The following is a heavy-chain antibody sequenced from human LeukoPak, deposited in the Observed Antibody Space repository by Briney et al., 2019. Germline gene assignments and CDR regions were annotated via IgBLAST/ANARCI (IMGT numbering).Heavy chain of an antibody. Sequence: PGGSLRLSCAASGFTFSSYSMNWVRQAPGKGLEWVSSISSSSSYVYYADSVKGRFTISRDNAKNSLYLQMNRLRAEDTAVYYCARELLTPGDYWGQGTLVTVSS. CDR3: ARELLTPGDY. D-gene: IGHD1-14*01. CDR2: ISSSSSYV. CDR1: GFTFSSYS. V-gene: IGHV3-21*01. J-gene: IGHJ4*02.